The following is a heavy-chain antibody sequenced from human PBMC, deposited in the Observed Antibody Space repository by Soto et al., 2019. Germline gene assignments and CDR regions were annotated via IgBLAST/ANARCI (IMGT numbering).Heavy chain of an antibody. CDR3: TRDTGGRGGY. CDR1: GFTFSTYW. CDR2: INEDGSTI. D-gene: IGHD3-16*01. J-gene: IGHJ4*02. Sequence: EVQLVESGGGLVQPGGSLRLSCAASGFTFSTYWMHWVRQAPGKGLVWVSRINEDGSTINYADSVKGRFTISRDNAKNMLYREVNRLRAEDTVVYYGTRDTGGRGGYWGQGTLVTVSS. V-gene: IGHV3-74*01.